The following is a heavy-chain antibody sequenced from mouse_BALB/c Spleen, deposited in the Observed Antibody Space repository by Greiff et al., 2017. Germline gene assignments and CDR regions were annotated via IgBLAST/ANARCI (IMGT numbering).Heavy chain of an antibody. J-gene: IGHJ1*01. D-gene: IGHD1-1*01. CDR1: GFSLTSYG. CDR2: IWSGGST. V-gene: IGHV2-2*02. Sequence: VQLQQSGPGLVQPSQSLSITCTVSGFSLTSYGVHWVRQSPGKGLEWLGVIWSGGSTDYNAAFISRLSISKDNSKSQVFFKINSLQANDTAIYYCARNLFTTVVAHWYFDVWGAGTTVTVSS. CDR3: ARNLFTTVVAHWYFDV.